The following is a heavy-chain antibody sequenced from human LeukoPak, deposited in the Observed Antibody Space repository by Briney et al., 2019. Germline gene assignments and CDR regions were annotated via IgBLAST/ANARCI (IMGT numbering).Heavy chain of an antibody. CDR3: ARDLYGDYGWFDP. V-gene: IGHV3-7*01. J-gene: IGHJ5*02. CDR1: GFTFSSYA. Sequence: GGSLRLSCAASGFTFSSYAMSWVRQAPGKGLEWVANIKQDGSEKYYVDSVKGRFTISRDNAKNSLYLQMNSLRAEDTAVYYCARDLYGDYGWFDPWGQGTLVTVSS. CDR2: IKQDGSEK. D-gene: IGHD4-17*01.